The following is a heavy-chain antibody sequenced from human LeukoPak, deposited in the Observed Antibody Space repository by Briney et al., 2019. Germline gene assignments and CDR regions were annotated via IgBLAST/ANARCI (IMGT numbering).Heavy chain of an antibody. D-gene: IGHD3-22*01. J-gene: IGHJ4*02. CDR2: IFYSGST. Sequence: SETLSLTCTVSGGSVSPYYWSWIRQPPGKGLEYIGYIFYSGSTNYNPSLKSRVTISVDTSTNQFSLNLTSVTAADTAVYYCARGPGYYYDSSGYYYGEFDYWGQGTLVTVSS. V-gene: IGHV4-59*02. CDR3: ARGPGYYYDSSGYYYGEFDY. CDR1: GGSVSPYY.